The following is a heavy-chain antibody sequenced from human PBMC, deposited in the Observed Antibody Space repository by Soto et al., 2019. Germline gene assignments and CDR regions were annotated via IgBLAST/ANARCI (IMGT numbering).Heavy chain of an antibody. CDR2: IIPILGIA. J-gene: IGHJ4*02. V-gene: IGHV1-69*02. CDR1: GGTFSSYT. D-gene: IGHD3-22*01. CDR3: ARGASARYYYDSSGYLDY. Sequence: SVKVSCKASGGTFSSYTISWVRQAPGQGLEWMGRIIPILGIANYAQKFQGRVTITADKSTSTAYMELSSLRSEDTAVYYCARGASARYYYDSSGYLDYWGQGTLVTVS.